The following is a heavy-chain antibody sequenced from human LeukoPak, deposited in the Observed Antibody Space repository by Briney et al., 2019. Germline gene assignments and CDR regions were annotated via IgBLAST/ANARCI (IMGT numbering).Heavy chain of an antibody. V-gene: IGHV4-39*07. CDR2: IYYSGST. D-gene: IGHD2-2*01. J-gene: IGHJ4*02. CDR3: ARDSCSSTSCRRKFDN. Sequence: SETLSLTCTVSGGSITSSNYFWGWIRQSPGKGLEWIGSIYYSGSTYYNPSLKSRVTISVETSKVQFSLKLSSVTAADSAVYYCARDSCSSTSCRRKFDNWGQGTLVTVSS. CDR1: GGSITSSNYF.